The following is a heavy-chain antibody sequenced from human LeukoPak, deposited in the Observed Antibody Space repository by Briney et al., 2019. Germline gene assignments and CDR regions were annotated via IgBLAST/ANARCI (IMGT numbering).Heavy chain of an antibody. CDR1: GFTFSRYG. Sequence: GGSLRLSCAASGFTFSRYGMHWVRQAPGKGLEWVAIIWYDGSNTYYADSVKGRFTISRDDSKNTLYLQMNSLRPEDTAVYYCARDEVSGYSYYGDRNYWGQGTLVTVSS. CDR3: ARDEVSGYSYYGDRNY. CDR2: IWYDGSNT. V-gene: IGHV3-33*01. J-gene: IGHJ4*02. D-gene: IGHD3-10*01.